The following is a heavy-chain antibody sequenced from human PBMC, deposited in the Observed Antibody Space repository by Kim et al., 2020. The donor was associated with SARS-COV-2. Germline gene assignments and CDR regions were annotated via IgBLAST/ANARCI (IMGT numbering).Heavy chain of an antibody. D-gene: IGHD3-3*01. CDR3: ANLRFLEWFSATFYYYGMDF. CDR2: ISGSGGNT. J-gene: IGHJ6*02. Sequence: GGSLRLSCAASGFTFSSYAMSWVRQAPGKGLEWVSAISGSGGNTYYADSVKGRFTISRDNSKNTLYLQMNSLRAEDTAVYYCANLRFLEWFSATFYYYGMDFLGQGTTVTVSS. V-gene: IGHV3-23*01. CDR1: GFTFSSYA.